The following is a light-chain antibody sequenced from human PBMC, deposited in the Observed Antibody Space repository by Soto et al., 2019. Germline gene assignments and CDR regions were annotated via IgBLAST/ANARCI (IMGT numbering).Light chain of an antibody. CDR1: NNDVASYNL. V-gene: IGLV2-23*02. J-gene: IGLJ3*02. Sequence: QSVLPQPASVSGSPGQSITISCTGTNNDVASYNLVSWYQHHPGKAPKLMIYAVSKRPSGVSNRFSGSKSGNTASLTISGLQAEDEAAYYCCSYATISTLVFGGGTKVTVL. CDR2: AVS. CDR3: CSYATISTLV.